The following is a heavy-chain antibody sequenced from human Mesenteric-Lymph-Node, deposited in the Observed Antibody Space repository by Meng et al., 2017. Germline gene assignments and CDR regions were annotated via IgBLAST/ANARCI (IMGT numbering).Heavy chain of an antibody. Sequence: LQESGPGRVQPARTLALSWTASGGSMGSRNSYWSWIRQPPGKGLEWIGYIHHSGSAYYNPSLKSRVSISVDTSKNQFSLNLNSMTAADTAVYYCASFDHIPRRNYFDYWGQGTLVTVSS. CDR2: IHHSGSA. J-gene: IGHJ4*02. D-gene: IGHD2-21*01. CDR3: ASFDHIPRRNYFDY. V-gene: IGHV4-30-4*01. CDR1: GGSMGSRNSY.